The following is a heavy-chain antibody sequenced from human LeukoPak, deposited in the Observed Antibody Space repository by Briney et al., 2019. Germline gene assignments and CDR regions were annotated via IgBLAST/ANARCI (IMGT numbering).Heavy chain of an antibody. D-gene: IGHD3-16*01. CDR1: GFTFNSFT. Sequence: GGSLRLSCAASGFTFNSFTMTWVRQAPGKGLEWVSAIGGRGGSTYYADFLEGRFTIARDNSKDMVYLQMNSLKVEDTAIYYCGKEGGAWGQGTKVTVSS. V-gene: IGHV3-23*01. J-gene: IGHJ5*02. CDR2: IGGRGGST. CDR3: GKEGGA.